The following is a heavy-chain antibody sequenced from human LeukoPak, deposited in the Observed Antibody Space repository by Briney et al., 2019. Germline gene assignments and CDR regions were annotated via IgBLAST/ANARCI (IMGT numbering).Heavy chain of an antibody. D-gene: IGHD2-15*01. Sequence: ASVKVSCKASGYTFTSYGISWVRQAPGQGLEWMGWISAYNGNTNYAQKLQGRVTMTTDTSTSTAYMELRSLRSDDTAVYYCARGSYCSGGSCYHDAFDIWGQGTMVTVSS. J-gene: IGHJ3*02. CDR3: ARGSYCSGGSCYHDAFDI. CDR1: GYTFTSYG. CDR2: ISAYNGNT. V-gene: IGHV1-18*01.